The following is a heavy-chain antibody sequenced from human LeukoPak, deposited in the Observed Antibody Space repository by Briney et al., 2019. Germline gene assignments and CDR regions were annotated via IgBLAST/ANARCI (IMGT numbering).Heavy chain of an antibody. Sequence: ASVKVSCKASGFTFASYDINWVRQAPGQGLEWMGWMNPNSGNTRYAQKVQGRITMTRDASISTAYMELSSLRSEDTAVYYCARGPTLVRGVIMPDSVGGMDVWGQGTTVTVSS. CDR3: ARGPTLVRGVIMPDSVGGMDV. V-gene: IGHV1-8*01. D-gene: IGHD3-10*01. CDR1: GFTFASYD. CDR2: MNPNSGNT. J-gene: IGHJ6*02.